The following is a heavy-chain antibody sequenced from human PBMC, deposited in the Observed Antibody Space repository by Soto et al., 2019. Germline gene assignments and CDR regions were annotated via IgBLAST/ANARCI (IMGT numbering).Heavy chain of an antibody. CDR2: ILVDGRT. CDR3: AKATATGGGAFDI. V-gene: IGHV3-23*01. Sequence: GWSLRLSCASSVFICISYDMSWVRQAPGKGLEWVSTILVDGRTFYVDSVKGRLTISRDNSKNTVYLQMNSLTAGDTAQYYCAKATATGGGAFDICGQGTMVTVSS. CDR1: VFICISYD. D-gene: IGHD2-8*02. J-gene: IGHJ3*02.